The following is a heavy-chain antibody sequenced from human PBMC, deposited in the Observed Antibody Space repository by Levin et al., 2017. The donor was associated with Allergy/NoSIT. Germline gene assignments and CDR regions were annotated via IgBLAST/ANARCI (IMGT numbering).Heavy chain of an antibody. J-gene: IGHJ6*02. V-gene: IGHV3-48*03. CDR1: GFTFSSYE. CDR3: AREYSNNYYYDGMDV. D-gene: IGHD4-11*01. CDR2: ITSSGSTI. Sequence: GESLKISCAASGFTFSSYEMNWVRQAPGQGLEWVSYITSSGSTIYYADSVKGRFTISRDNAKNSLYLQMNSLRAEDTAVYYCAREYSNNYYYDGMDVWGQGTTVTVSS.